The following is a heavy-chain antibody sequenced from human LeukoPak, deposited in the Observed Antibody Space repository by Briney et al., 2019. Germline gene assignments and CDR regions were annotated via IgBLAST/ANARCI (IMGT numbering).Heavy chain of an antibody. CDR2: FDPEDGKT. Sequence: GASVKVSCKVSGYTLTELSMHWVRQAPGKGLEWIGGFDPEDGKTIYAQKFQGRVTMTEDTSTATAYMELSSLRSENTAVYYCTGITMIVEAFDIWGQGTMVTVSS. D-gene: IGHD3-22*01. V-gene: IGHV1-24*01. CDR3: TGITMIVEAFDI. J-gene: IGHJ3*02. CDR1: GYTLTELS.